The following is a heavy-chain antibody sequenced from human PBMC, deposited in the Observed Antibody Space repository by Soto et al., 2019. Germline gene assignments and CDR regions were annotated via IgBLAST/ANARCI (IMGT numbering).Heavy chain of an antibody. CDR1: GFTFSSYG. V-gene: IGHV3-74*01. CDR3: AGDPFHCSGGSCYPLGVYYYYMDV. J-gene: IGHJ6*03. Sequence: SGGSLRLSCAASGFTFSSYGMNWVRQAPGKGLVWVSRINSDGSSTNYADSVKGRFTISRDNAKNTLYLQMNSLRAEDMAVYYCAGDPFHCSGGSCYPLGVYYYYMDVWGKGTTVTVSS. CDR2: INSDGSST. D-gene: IGHD2-15*01.